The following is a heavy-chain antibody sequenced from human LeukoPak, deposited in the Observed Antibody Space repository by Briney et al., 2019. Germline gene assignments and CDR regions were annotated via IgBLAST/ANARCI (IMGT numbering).Heavy chain of an antibody. Sequence: PGGSLRLSCSAFGFTLSQYWMTGVRQAPGKGLEWVASIKEDGSEKSYVDSVKGRFTISRDNAKNSLYLQMNSLGAEDTAVYYCVRGGSYTFDPWGQGILVTVSS. V-gene: IGHV3-7*01. J-gene: IGHJ5*02. CDR3: VRGGSYTFDP. D-gene: IGHD3-16*01. CDR1: GFTLSQYW. CDR2: IKEDGSEK.